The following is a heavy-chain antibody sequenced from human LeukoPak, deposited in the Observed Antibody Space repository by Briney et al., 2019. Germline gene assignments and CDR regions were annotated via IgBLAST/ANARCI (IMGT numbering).Heavy chain of an antibody. CDR1: GDSVSNSNSF. J-gene: IGHJ4*02. CDR2: ISYTGRS. D-gene: IGHD6-19*01. V-gene: IGHV4-39*01. CDR3: VRHVGFSSGFDL. Sequence: SETLSLTCTVSGDSVSNSNSFWGSIRQPPGKGLEWIGTISYTGRSYYNPSLKSRVTISVDTSRNQFSLRLNSVTAADTAVYYCVRHVGFSSGFDLWGQGTLVTVSS.